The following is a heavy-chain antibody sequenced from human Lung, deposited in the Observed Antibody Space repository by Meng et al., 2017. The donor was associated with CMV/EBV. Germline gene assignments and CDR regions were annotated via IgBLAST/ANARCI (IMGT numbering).Heavy chain of an antibody. Sequence: SISSVGYYWIWIRQHPWNGLEWFGYIYYSGTTYYNPSLKSRVTISADTSKTQFSLKLTSVTAADTAVYSCARSYSSGWSRGGTFDYWGQGTLVTVSS. V-gene: IGHV4-31*02. D-gene: IGHD6-19*01. CDR3: ARSYSSGWSRGGTFDY. CDR1: SISSVGYY. J-gene: IGHJ4*02. CDR2: IYYSGTT.